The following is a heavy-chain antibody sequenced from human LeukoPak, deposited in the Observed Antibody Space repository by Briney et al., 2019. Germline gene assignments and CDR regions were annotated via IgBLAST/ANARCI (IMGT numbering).Heavy chain of an antibody. V-gene: IGHV3-30*03. J-gene: IGHJ6*02. CDR3: ARVSPDCSGGSCKPRAPPSYYYYGMDV. CDR2: ISYDGSNK. D-gene: IGHD2-15*01. Sequence: GGSLRLSCAASGFTFSSYGMHWVRQAPGKGLEWVAVISYDGSNKYYADSVKGRFTISRDNSKNTLYLQMNSLRAEDTAVYYCARVSPDCSGGSCKPRAPPSYYYYGMDVWGQGTTVTVSS. CDR1: GFTFSSYG.